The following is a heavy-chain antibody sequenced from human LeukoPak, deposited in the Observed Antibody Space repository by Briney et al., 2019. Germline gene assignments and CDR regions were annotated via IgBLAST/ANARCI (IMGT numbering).Heavy chain of an antibody. D-gene: IGHD6-19*01. CDR3: ARRPYSSGSSAAY. V-gene: IGHV3-11*06. CDR1: GFTFSDYY. CDR2: ISSIDTFT. Sequence: GGSLRLSCAASGFTFSDYYMSWIRQAPGKGVECVLYISSIDTFTNYADSVKGGFTMSRDKAKNSRCLQMCTLRAEDTAVYFGARRPYSSGSSAAYWSQGTLVTVSS. J-gene: IGHJ4*02.